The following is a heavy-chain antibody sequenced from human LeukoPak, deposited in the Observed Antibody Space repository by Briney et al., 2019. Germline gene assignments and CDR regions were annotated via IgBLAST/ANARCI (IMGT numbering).Heavy chain of an antibody. CDR3: ASSSRDYYYYYMDV. D-gene: IGHD2-15*01. V-gene: IGHV3-7*01. CDR2: IKQDGSEK. CDR1: GFTFSSYR. J-gene: IGHJ6*03. Sequence: PGGSLRLSCAASGFTFSSYRMSWVRQAPGKGLEWVANIKQDGSEKYYVDSVKGRFTISRDNAKNSLYLQMNSLRAEDTAVYYCASSSRDYYYYYMDVWGKGTTVTISS.